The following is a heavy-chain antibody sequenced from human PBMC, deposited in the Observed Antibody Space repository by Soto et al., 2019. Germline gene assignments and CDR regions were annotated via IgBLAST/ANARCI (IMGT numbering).Heavy chain of an antibody. V-gene: IGHV1-69*01. CDR2: IIPFFGTS. CDR3: ARVGQITNYGMAV. CDR1: GGTFSSYP. J-gene: IGHJ6*02. D-gene: IGHD1-26*01. Sequence: QVQLVQSGAEVKKPGSSVKVSCEASGGTFSSYPINWVRQAPGQGLEWMGGIIPFFGTSNYAQKFQGRVTMTADDSTSTAYMELRSLRSEDTAVYYCARVGQITNYGMAVWGQGTTVTVSS.